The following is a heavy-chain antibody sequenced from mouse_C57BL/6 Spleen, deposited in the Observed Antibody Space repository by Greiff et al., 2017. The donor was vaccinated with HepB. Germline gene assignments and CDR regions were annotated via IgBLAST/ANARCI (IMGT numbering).Heavy chain of an antibody. V-gene: IGHV5-16*01. D-gene: IGHD2-4*01. CDR2: INYDGSST. J-gene: IGHJ3*01. CDR1: GFTFSDYY. Sequence: DVKLVESEGGLVQPGSSMKLSCTASGFTFSDYYMAWVRQVPEKGLEWVANINYDGSSTYYLDSLKSRFIISRDNAKNILYLQMSSLKSEDTATYYCAREDYDYDAFAYWGQGTLVTVSA. CDR3: AREDYDYDAFAY.